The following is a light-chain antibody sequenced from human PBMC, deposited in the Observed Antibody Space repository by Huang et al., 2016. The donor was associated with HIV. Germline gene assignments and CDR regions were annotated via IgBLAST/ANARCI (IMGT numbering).Light chain of an antibody. V-gene: IGKV3-20*01. CDR3: QQYGNSASYT. CDR2: GAS. J-gene: IGKJ2*01. Sequence: EVVLTQSPGTLSLSPGEGATLSCRASQAVSSDDFAWYQPKPGQAPRLLIYGASSRAAGIPDRFSGSGSGTDFTLTISRVEPEDFAVYYCQQYGNSASYTFGQGTKLEIK. CDR1: QAVSSDD.